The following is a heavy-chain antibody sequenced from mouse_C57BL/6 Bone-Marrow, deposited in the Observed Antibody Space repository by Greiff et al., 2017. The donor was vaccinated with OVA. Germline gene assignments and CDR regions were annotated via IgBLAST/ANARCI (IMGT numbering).Heavy chain of an antibody. CDR3: AKKGGNYVLYYAMDY. CDR2: IWRGGST. V-gene: IGHV2-5*01. CDR1: GFSLTSYG. Sequence: QVQLQQSGPGLVQPSQSLSITCTVSGFSLTSYGVHWVRQSPGKGLEWLGVIWRGGSTDYNAAFMSRLSITKDNSKSQVFFKMNSLQADDTAIYYCAKKGGNYVLYYAMDYWGQGTSVTVSS. J-gene: IGHJ4*01. D-gene: IGHD2-1*01.